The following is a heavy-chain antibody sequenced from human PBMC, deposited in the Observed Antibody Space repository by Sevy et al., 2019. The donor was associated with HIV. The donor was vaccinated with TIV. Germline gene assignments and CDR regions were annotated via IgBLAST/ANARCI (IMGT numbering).Heavy chain of an antibody. Sequence: LRLSCAVSGFTFRSYAMSWVRQAPGKGLEWVSSISGPGALTYYAESVKGRFTISRDNSKNTLFLQMNSLRAEDTALYYCAKGDEPAADYADYVPNAFDIWGQGTMVTVSS. D-gene: IGHD4-17*01. CDR1: GFTFRSYA. CDR3: AKGDEPAADYADYVPNAFDI. V-gene: IGHV3-23*01. J-gene: IGHJ3*02. CDR2: ISGPGALT.